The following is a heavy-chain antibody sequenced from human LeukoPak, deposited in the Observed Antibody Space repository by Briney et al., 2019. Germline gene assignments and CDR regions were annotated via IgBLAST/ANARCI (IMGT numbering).Heavy chain of an antibody. CDR3: AHSPYCYSTSCYYDS. CDR1: GFSLSTSAVG. V-gene: IGHV2-5*01. J-gene: IGHJ4*02. D-gene: IGHD2-2*01. CDR2: TYWTDDT. Sequence: SGPTLVNPTQTLTLTSTSSGFSLSTSAVGLGWIHQPPGKAPERLTPTYWTDDTRYSPSLKSRLTITKYPSKNQVFLTLTSTYTVDTATYYCAHSPYCYSTSCYYDSWGQGTLVTVSS.